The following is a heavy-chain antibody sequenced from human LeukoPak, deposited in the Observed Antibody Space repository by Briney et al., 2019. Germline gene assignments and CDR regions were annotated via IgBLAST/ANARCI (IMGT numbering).Heavy chain of an antibody. CDR2: INPNSGGT. Sequence: GGSLRLSCAASGFTFTGYYMHWVRQAPGQGLEWMGWINPNSGGTNYAQKFQGWVTMTRDTSISTAYMELSRLRSDDTAVYYCARVGELDEQLWGPYYYYGMDVWGQGTTVTVSS. J-gene: IGHJ6*02. CDR1: GFTFTGYY. CDR3: ARVGELDEQLWGPYYYYGMDV. D-gene: IGHD5-18*01. V-gene: IGHV1-2*04.